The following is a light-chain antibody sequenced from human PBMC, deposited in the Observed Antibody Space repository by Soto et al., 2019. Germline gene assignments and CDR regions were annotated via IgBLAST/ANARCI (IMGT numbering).Light chain of an antibody. CDR2: GNS. CDR1: SSNIGAGYD. CDR3: QSYDSSPL. J-gene: IGLJ2*01. V-gene: IGLV1-40*01. Sequence: SVLTQPPSVSGAPGQRVTISCTGSSSNIGAGYDVHWYQQLPGTAPKLLIYGNSNRPSGVPDRFSGSKSGTSASLAITGLQAEDEADYYCQSYDSSPLFGGGTKVTVL.